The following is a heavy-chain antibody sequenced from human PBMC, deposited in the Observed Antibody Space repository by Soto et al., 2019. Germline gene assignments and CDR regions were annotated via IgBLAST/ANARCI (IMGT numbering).Heavy chain of an antibody. CDR3: ARQKYYDVLSGYPKNWFDP. J-gene: IGHJ5*02. D-gene: IGHD3-3*01. CDR2: IYYSGST. V-gene: IGHV4-39*01. CDR1: GGSISSGSYY. Sequence: SETLSLTCTVSGGSISSGSYYWGWIRQPPGKGLEWIGSIYYSGSTYYNPSLKSRVTMSVDTSKNQFSLSLSSVTAADTAVYYCARQKYYDVLSGYPKNWFDPWGQGTLVTVSS.